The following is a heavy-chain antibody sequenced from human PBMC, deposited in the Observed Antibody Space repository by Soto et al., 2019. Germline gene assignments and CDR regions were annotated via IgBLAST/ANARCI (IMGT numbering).Heavy chain of an antibody. V-gene: IGHV3-30-3*01. CDR3: ARALLVVAAPYYYYGMDV. CDR2: ISYDGSNK. Sequence: GGSLRLSCAASGFTFSSYAMHWVRQAPGKGLEWVAVISYDGSNKYYADSVKGRFTISRDNSKNTLYLQMNSLRAEDTAVYYCARALLVVAAPYYYYGMDVWGQGTTVTVSS. D-gene: IGHD2-15*01. J-gene: IGHJ6*02. CDR1: GFTFSSYA.